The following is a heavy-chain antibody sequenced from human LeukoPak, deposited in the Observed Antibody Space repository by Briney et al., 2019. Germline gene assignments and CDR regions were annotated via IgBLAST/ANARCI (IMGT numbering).Heavy chain of an antibody. CDR3: ARDHYYGSGSYCLSPDY. J-gene: IGHJ4*02. CDR1: GYTFTTYD. V-gene: IGHV1-69*06. Sequence: SVKVSCKASGYTFTTYDINWMRQAPGQGLEWMGGIIPIFETPNYSQKFQDRFTISVDKSTSTVYMELSSLRHDDTAVYYCARDHYYGSGSYCLSPDYWGQGTLVTVSS. D-gene: IGHD3-10*01. CDR2: IIPIFETP.